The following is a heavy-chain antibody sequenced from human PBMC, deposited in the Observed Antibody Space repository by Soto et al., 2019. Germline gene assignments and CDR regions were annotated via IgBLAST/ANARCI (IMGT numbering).Heavy chain of an antibody. CDR1: GFSFSSYS. J-gene: IGHJ3*02. V-gene: IGHV3-23*01. Sequence: QLLESGGDLIQPGGSLRLSCAASGFSFSSYSMSWVRQAPGKGLQWVSGMSATGGSTYYVDSVKGRFIISRDNSWKTLYLQMNSLRADDTALDYFAKSWGDTWQESAFHIWGLGTMVTVSA. CDR2: MSATGGST. CDR3: AKSWGDTWQESAFHI. D-gene: IGHD5-18*01.